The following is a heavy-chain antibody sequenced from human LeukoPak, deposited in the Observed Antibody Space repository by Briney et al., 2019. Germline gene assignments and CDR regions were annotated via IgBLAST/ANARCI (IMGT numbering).Heavy chain of an antibody. D-gene: IGHD6-13*01. J-gene: IGHJ6*02. CDR3: AKAPFDYSGGWFVGLDV. V-gene: IGHV3-30*18. CDR1: GFTFSSYS. Sequence: GGSLRLSCAASGFTFSSYSMNWVRQAPGKGLEWVADISYDGSSKYYADSVKGRFIISRDNSRNILYLQVNSLRAEDTALYYCAKAPFDYSGGWFVGLDVWGQGTTVTVSS. CDR2: ISYDGSSK.